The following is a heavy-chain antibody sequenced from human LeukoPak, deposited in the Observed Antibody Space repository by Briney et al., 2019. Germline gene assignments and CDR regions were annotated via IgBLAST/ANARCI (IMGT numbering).Heavy chain of an antibody. V-gene: IGHV1-18*01. D-gene: IGHD6-19*01. CDR1: GYTFTSYG. Sequence: ASVKVSCKASGYTFTSYGISWVRQAPGQGLEWMGWISAYNGNTNYAQKLQGRVTMTTDTSTSTAYVELRSLRSDDTAVYYCARDPSSGWFYFDYWGQGTLVTVSS. J-gene: IGHJ4*02. CDR3: ARDPSSGWFYFDY. CDR2: ISAYNGNT.